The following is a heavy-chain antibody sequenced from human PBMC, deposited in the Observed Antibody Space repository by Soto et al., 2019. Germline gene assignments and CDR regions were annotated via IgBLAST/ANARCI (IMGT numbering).Heavy chain of an antibody. CDR3: ARRPRYYGSGSDKNCFDP. J-gene: IGHJ5*02. CDR1: GGTFSSYA. D-gene: IGHD3-10*01. CDR2: IIPIFGTA. Sequence: QVQLVQSGAEVKKPGSSVKVSCKASGGTFSSYAISWVRQAPGQGLEWMGGIIPIFGTANYAQKFQGRVTITADEATSTAYMELSSLRSEDTAVYYCARRPRYYGSGSDKNCFDPWGQGTLVTVSS. V-gene: IGHV1-69*01.